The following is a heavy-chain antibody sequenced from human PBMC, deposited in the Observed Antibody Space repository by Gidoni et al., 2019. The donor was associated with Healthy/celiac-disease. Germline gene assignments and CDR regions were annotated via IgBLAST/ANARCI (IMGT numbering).Heavy chain of an antibody. D-gene: IGHD3-10*01. CDR1: GYSCTRYC. Sequence: EVQLVQSGAEVKKPGESVTISCKGSGYSCTRYCIGWGRQMHGKGLEWMGISYPGDSDTRYSPSFPGQGTISADKSISTAYLQWSSLKASDTAMYYCARLHMVQGYNWFDPWGQGTLVTVSS. CDR3: ARLHMVQGYNWFDP. CDR2: SYPGDSDT. J-gene: IGHJ5*02. V-gene: IGHV5-51*01.